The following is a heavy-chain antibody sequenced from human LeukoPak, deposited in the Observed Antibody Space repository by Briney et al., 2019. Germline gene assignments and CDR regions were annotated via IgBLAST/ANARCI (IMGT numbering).Heavy chain of an antibody. Sequence: TGRSLRLSCAASGFTFDDYAMHWVRQAPGKGLEWVSGISWNSGSIGYADSVKGRFTISRDNAKNSLYLQMNSLRAEDMALYYCAKDIGPDIVATILGFDYWGQGTLVTVSS. V-gene: IGHV3-9*03. CDR3: AKDIGPDIVATILGFDY. CDR1: GFTFDDYA. CDR2: ISWNSGSI. J-gene: IGHJ4*02. D-gene: IGHD5-12*01.